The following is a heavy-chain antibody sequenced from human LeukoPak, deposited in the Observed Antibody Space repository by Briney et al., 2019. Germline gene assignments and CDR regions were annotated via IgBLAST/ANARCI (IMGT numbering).Heavy chain of an antibody. J-gene: IGHJ4*02. CDR2: IYYDGDT. CDR1: GDSINNPGYY. Sequence: SETLSLTCTVSGDSINNPGYYWGWIRRPPGKGLEWIGTIYYDGDTYYNASLKSRVTISVDTSNNQFSLRLSSVTAADTAVYYCARSRSYYFDHWGQRTLVTVSS. V-gene: IGHV4-39*01. CDR3: ARSRSYYFDH. D-gene: IGHD6-19*01.